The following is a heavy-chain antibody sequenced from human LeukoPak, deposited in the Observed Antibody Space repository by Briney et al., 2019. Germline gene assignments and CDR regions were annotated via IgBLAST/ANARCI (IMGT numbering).Heavy chain of an antibody. CDR2: ISRSSSYI. CDR3: ARDTAMGPGYGTDV. CDR1: GFTFTSYS. D-gene: IGHD5-18*01. J-gene: IGHJ6*02. Sequence: GGSLRLSCAASGFTFTSYSMNWVRQAPGKGLEWVSSISRSSSYIHYADSVKGRFTISRDNAKNSLYLQMNSLRDEDTAVYYCARDTAMGPGYGTDVWGQGTTVTVSS. V-gene: IGHV3-21*01.